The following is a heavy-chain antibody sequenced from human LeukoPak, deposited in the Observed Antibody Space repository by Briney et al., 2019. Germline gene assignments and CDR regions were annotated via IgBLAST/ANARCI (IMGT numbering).Heavy chain of an antibody. V-gene: IGHV4-34*01. Sequence: PSETLSLTCAIYGGSFSGYYWSWIRQPPGKGLEWSGEINHSASTNYNPPLKSRVTISVDTSKNQFSLKLSSVTAADTAVYYCARGGVGATTMPDWYFDLWGRGTLVTVSS. CDR2: INHSAST. CDR3: ARGGVGATTMPDWYFDL. CDR1: GGSFSGYY. J-gene: IGHJ2*01. D-gene: IGHD1-26*01.